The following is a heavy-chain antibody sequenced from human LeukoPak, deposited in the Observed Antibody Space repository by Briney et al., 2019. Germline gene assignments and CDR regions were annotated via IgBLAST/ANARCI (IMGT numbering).Heavy chain of an antibody. J-gene: IGHJ4*02. CDR3: ARGRREYYYGSGSPFPDY. CDR2: IYHSGST. V-gene: IGHV4-30-2*01. D-gene: IGHD3-10*01. CDR1: GGSISSGGYS. Sequence: SETLSLTCAVSGGSISSGGYSWSWIRQPPGKGLEWIGYIYHSGSTYYNPSLKSRVTISVDRSKNQFSLKLSSVTAADTAVYYCARGRREYYYGSGSPFPDYWGQGTLVTVSS.